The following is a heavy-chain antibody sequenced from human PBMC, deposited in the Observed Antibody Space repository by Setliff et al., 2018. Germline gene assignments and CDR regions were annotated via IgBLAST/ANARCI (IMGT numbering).Heavy chain of an antibody. J-gene: IGHJ3*02. CDR1: GGSFSDYY. V-gene: IGHV4-34*01. CDR3: RQAVVGRDVFDI. CDR2: INHYGST. D-gene: IGHD1-1*01. Sequence: TLSLTCTVYGGSFSDYYRSWIRQPPGKGLEWIGEINHYGSTSYKSSLKSRVTISVDTSKKQFSLTLTSVTAADTALYYCRQAVVGRDVFDIWGQGTVVTVSS.